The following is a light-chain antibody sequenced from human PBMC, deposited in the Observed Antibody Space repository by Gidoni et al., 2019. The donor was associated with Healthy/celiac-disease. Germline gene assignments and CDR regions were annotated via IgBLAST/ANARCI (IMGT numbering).Light chain of an antibody. CDR3: QQSYSTPRT. J-gene: IGKJ2*02. CDR2: AAS. CDR1: QSISSY. V-gene: IGKV1-39*01. Sequence: DIQMTQSPSSLSASVGDRVTITCRASQSISSYFNWYQQKTGKAHKLLIYAASSLQSGVPSRFSGSGSGTDFTLTISSLQPEDFATYYCQQSYSTPRTFGQGTKLEIK.